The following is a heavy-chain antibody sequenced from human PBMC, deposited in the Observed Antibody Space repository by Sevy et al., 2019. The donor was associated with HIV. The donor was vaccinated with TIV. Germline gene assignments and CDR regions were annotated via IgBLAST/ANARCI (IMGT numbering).Heavy chain of an antibody. CDR2: ITWNSGNI. CDR1: GFTFDDYA. V-gene: IGHV3-9*01. D-gene: IGHD3-22*01. CDR3: AKGGGLYDSGDSFDY. Sequence: GGSLRLSCAASGFTFDDYAMHWVRQAPGKGLEWVSSITWNSGNIGYVDSVKGRFTISRDNAKNSLYLQMNSQRAEDTDLYYCAKGGGLYDSGDSFDYWGQGTLVTVSS. J-gene: IGHJ4*02.